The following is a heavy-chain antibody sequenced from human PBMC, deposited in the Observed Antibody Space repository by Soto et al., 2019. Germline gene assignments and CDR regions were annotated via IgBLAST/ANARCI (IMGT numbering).Heavy chain of an antibody. CDR3: ARSTMALIEDPDN. J-gene: IGHJ4*02. D-gene: IGHD1-1*01. CDR2: IYYRGST. Sequence: PSETLSLTCTVSGGSVSSGSYYWSWIRQHPGKGLEWIGYIYYRGSTYYNPSLKSRVTISVDTSKNQFSLKLSSVTAADTAVYFCARSTMALIEDPDNWGQGIPVTVSS. CDR1: GGSVSSGSYY. V-gene: IGHV4-31*03.